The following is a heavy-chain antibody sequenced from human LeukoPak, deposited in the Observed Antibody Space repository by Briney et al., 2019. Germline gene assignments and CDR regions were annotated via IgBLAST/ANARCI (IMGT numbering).Heavy chain of an antibody. J-gene: IGHJ6*04. Sequence: SVKVSCKASGGTFSSYAISWVRQAPGQGLEWMGGIIPIFGTANYAQKFQGRVTITADKSTSTAYMELSSLRSEDTAVYYCARAPRVRGVIHYYYGMDDWGKGTTVTVSS. CDR3: ARAPRVRGVIHYYYGMDD. V-gene: IGHV1-69*06. D-gene: IGHD3-10*01. CDR1: GGTFSSYA. CDR2: IIPIFGTA.